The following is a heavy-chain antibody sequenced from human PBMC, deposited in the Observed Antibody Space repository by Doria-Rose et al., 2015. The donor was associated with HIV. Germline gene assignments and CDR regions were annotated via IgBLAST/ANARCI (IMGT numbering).Heavy chain of an antibody. CDR1: GAYVSSRGYY. J-gene: IGHJ4*02. D-gene: IGHD3-3*01. Sequence: QVQLQESGPGLVKPSETLSLTCSVSGAYVSSRGYYWNWIRQVPGKGLESLGYTYYTGTSDYSPSLKSRLNMAVDTSKNQFSLKLSFVTVADTAVYYCARMGSYRELDYWGQGALVIVSA. V-gene: IGHV4-31*03. CDR3: ARMGSYRELDY. CDR2: TYYTGTS.